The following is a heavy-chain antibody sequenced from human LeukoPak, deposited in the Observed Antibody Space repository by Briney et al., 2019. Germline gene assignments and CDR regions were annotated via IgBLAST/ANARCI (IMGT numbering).Heavy chain of an antibody. CDR3: ASYQLDGLPEVYYYGMDV. Sequence: GASVKVSCKVSGYTLTELSMHWVRQAPGKGLEWMGGFDPEDGETIYAQKFQGRVTMTEDTSTDTAYMELNGLRAEDTAVYYCASYQLDGLPEVYYYGMDVWGQGTTVTVSS. CDR2: FDPEDGET. D-gene: IGHD3-16*02. J-gene: IGHJ6*02. CDR1: GYTLTELS. V-gene: IGHV1-24*01.